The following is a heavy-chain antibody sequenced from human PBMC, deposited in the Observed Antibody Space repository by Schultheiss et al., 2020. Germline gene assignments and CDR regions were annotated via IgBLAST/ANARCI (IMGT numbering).Heavy chain of an antibody. CDR3: ARDGDSSGYYYPYYYYYMDV. CDR2: INSDGSST. CDR1: GFTFSSYW. V-gene: IGHV3-74*01. Sequence: GGSLRLSFAASGFTFSSYWMHWVRQAPGKGLVWVSRINSDGSSTYYADSVKGRFTISRDNSKNTLYLQMNSLRAEDTAVYYCARDGDSSGYYYPYYYYYMDVWGKGTTVTVSS. J-gene: IGHJ6*03. D-gene: IGHD3-22*01.